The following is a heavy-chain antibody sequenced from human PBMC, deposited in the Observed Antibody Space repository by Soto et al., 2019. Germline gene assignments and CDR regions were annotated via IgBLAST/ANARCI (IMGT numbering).Heavy chain of an antibody. V-gene: IGHV4-34*01. CDR1: GGSFSGYY. J-gene: IGHJ4*02. Sequence: SETLSLTCAVYGGSFSGYYWSWIRQPPGKGLEWIGEINHSGSTNYNPSLKSRVTISVDTSKNQFSLKLSSVTAADTAVYYCARGRWVIGGHYYFDYWGQGTLVTVSS. CDR2: INHSGST. D-gene: IGHD3-10*01. CDR3: ARGRWVIGGHYYFDY.